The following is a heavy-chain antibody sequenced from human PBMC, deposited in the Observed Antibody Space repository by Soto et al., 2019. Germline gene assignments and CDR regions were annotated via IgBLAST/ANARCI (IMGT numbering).Heavy chain of an antibody. V-gene: IGHV3-11*01. J-gene: IGHJ6*02. CDR3: ARGVAGNYYYGMDV. D-gene: IGHD6-19*01. CDR2: ISSSGSTI. Sequence: GGSLRLSCAASGFTFSDYYMSWIRQAPGKGLEWGSYISSSGSTIYYADCVKGRFTISRDNGKNSRYLQMTSLRAEDTAEYYCARGVAGNYYYGMDVWGQGNTVTVSS. CDR1: GFTFSDYY.